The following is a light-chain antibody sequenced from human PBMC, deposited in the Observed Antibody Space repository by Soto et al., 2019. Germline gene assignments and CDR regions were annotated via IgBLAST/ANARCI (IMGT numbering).Light chain of an antibody. Sequence: DIQMTQSPSTLSASVGDRVTITCRASQSVSSWLAWYQQKPGKAPKVMIYDVSSLESGVPSRFSGSASGTEFTLTISSLQPDDSATYYCQQYNTPPYTFGQGTKLEIK. V-gene: IGKV1-5*01. J-gene: IGKJ2*01. CDR3: QQYNTPPYT. CDR1: QSVSSW. CDR2: DVS.